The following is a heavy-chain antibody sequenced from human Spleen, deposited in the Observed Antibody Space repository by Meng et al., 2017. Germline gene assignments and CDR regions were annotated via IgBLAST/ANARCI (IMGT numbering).Heavy chain of an antibody. Sequence: QITLKESGPPLVKPTQTLTLTCTFSGFSLRTSGVGVGWIRQPPGKALEWLALIYWDDDKRYSPSLKSRLTITKDNSKNQVVLTMTNMDSVDTATYYCAHRAVAGSFEYFQHWGQGTLVTVSS. D-gene: IGHD6-19*01. CDR2: IYWDDDK. CDR1: GFSLRTSGVG. CDR3: AHRAVAGSFEYFQH. V-gene: IGHV2-5*02. J-gene: IGHJ1*01.